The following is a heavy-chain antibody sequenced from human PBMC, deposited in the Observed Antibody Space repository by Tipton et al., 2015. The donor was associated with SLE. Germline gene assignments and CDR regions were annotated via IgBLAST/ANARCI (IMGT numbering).Heavy chain of an antibody. J-gene: IGHJ1*01. Sequence: SSGGYYWSWVRQAPGKGLEWVSGISWNSGSIGYADSVKGRFTISRDNAKNSLYLQMNSLRAEDTALYYCAKDGGYDSSGYRAEYFQHWGQGTLVTVSS. V-gene: IGHV3-9*01. CDR2: ISWNSGSI. D-gene: IGHD3-22*01. CDR1: SSGGYY. CDR3: AKDGGYDSSGYRAEYFQH.